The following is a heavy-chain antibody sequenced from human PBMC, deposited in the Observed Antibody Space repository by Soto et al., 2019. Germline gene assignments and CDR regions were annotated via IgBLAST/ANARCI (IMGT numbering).Heavy chain of an antibody. CDR1: GYTFTSYG. CDR2: ISAYNGNT. V-gene: IGHV1-18*01. Sequence: GASVKVSCKASGYTFTSYGISWVRQAPGQGLEWMGWISAYNGNTNYAQKLQGSVTMTTDTSTSTAYMELRSLRSDDTAVYYCARDILYSSSSNYYYGMDVWGQGTTVTVSS. J-gene: IGHJ6*02. CDR3: ARDILYSSSSNYYYGMDV. D-gene: IGHD6-6*01.